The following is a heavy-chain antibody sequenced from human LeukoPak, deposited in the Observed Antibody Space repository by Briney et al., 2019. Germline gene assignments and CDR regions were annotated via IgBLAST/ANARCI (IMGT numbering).Heavy chain of an antibody. CDR2: ISYDGRNK. CDR1: GFTFSGYA. CDR3: AIDPSKLGPIEY. J-gene: IGHJ4*02. Sequence: GGSLRLSCEAPGFTFSGYAMRWVRQAPGKGLEWVAVISYDGRNKYYADSVKGRFTISRDNSKNTLYLQMNSLRAEDTAVYFCAIDPSKLGPIEYWGQGTLVTVSS. D-gene: IGHD6-13*01. V-gene: IGHV3-30*04.